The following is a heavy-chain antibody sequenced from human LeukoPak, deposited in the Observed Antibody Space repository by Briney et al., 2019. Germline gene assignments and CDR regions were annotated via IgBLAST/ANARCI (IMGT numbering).Heavy chain of an antibody. V-gene: IGHV4-30-2*01. CDR3: ARPEVGQLVPFDY. CDR1: GGSISSGGYS. CDR2: IYHSGST. J-gene: IGHJ4*02. D-gene: IGHD6-6*01. Sequence: SETLSLTCAVSGGSISSGGYSWSWIRQPPGKGLEWIGYIYHSGSTYYNPSLKSRVTISVDRSKYQFSLKLSSVTAADTAVYYCARPEVGQLVPFDYWGQGTLVTVSS.